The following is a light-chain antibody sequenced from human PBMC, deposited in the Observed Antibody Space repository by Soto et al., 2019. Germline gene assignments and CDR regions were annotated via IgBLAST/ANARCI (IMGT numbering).Light chain of an antibody. V-gene: IGKV1-5*03. J-gene: IGKJ1*01. CDR1: QSISSW. CDR2: KAS. CDR3: QQYNSYSRT. Sequence: DMKMTQSPSTLSATVGDRVTITCRASQSISSWLAWYQQKPGKAPKLLIYKASSLESGVPSRFSGSGSGTEFTLTISSLQPDDFATYYCQQYNSYSRTFGQGTKVDI.